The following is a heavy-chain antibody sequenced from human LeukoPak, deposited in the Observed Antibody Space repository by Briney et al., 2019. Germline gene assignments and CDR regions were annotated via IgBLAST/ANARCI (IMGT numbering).Heavy chain of an antibody. CDR3: ARKAYSSGWYPPGYYYYGMDV. CDR2: INPSVGST. D-gene: IGHD6-19*01. CDR1: GYIFSTHY. Sequence: ASVKVSCKPSGYIFSTHYMHWLRQAPGQGLEWVGIINPSVGSTSYAQKFQGRVAMTTNTSTSTVYMELSSLRSEDTAVYYCARKAYSSGWYPPGYYYYGMDVWGQGTTVTVSS. V-gene: IGHV1-46*01. J-gene: IGHJ6*02.